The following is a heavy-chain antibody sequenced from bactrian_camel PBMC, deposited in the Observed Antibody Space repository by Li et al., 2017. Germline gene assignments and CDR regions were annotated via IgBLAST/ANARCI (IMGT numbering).Heavy chain of an antibody. Sequence: HVQLVESGGGSVQAGGSLRLSCAASEYLYRANCMGWFRQYPGKEREGVATISASGGDASYADSVKGRFTISRDNAKNTLYLQMNSLKPEDTAMYYCAADPGYGGSWTPCRFGYWGQGTQVTVS. J-gene: IGHJ6*01. CDR2: ISASGGDA. D-gene: IGHD6*01. CDR3: AADPGYGGSWTPCRFGY. V-gene: IGHV3S53*01. CDR1: EYLYRANC.